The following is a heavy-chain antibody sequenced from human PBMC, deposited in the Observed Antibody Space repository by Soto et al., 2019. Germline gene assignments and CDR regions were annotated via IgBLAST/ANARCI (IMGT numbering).Heavy chain of an antibody. CDR2: IYSGGST. V-gene: IGHV3-53*01. D-gene: IGHD3-10*01. Sequence: GGSLRLSCAASGFTVSSNYMSWVRQAPGKGLEWVSVIYSGGSTYYADSVKGRFTISRDNSKNTLYLQTNSLRAEDTAVYYCARGYYGGSYFDYWGQGTLVTVSS. CDR3: ARGYYGGSYFDY. J-gene: IGHJ4*02. CDR1: GFTVSSNY.